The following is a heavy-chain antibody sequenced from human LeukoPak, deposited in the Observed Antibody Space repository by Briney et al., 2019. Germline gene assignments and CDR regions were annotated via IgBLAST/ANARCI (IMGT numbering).Heavy chain of an antibody. CDR2: IYYSGST. D-gene: IGHD3-22*01. CDR1: GDSISSSSSGYY. V-gene: IGHV4-39*07. Sequence: SETLSLTCTVSGDSISSSSSGYYWGWIRQPPGEGLEWIGSIYYSGSTYYNPSLKSRVTISVDTSKNQFSLKLSSVTAADTAVYYCARGEVNYYDSSGYYYDYWGQGTLVTVSS. CDR3: ARGEVNYYDSSGYYYDY. J-gene: IGHJ4*02.